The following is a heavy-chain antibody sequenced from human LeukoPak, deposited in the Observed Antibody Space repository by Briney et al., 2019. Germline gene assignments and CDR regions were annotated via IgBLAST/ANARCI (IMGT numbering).Heavy chain of an antibody. CDR1: GFTFSGYR. CDR2: IKSDGDTT. V-gene: IGHV3-74*01. Sequence: TGGSLTLSCAASGFTFSGYRMNWVRQAPGKGLVWVAGIKSDGDTTTYADSVRGRFDISRDNAKNTLYLLMNSLRAEDTAVYYCVRDRTYTLDVGGQGTAVTVSS. J-gene: IGHJ6*02. D-gene: IGHD4-11*01. CDR3: VRDRTYTLDV.